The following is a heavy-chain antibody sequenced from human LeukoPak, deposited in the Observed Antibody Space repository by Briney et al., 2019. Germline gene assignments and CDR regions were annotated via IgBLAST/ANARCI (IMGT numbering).Heavy chain of an antibody. CDR1: GYTFSSYE. Sequence: ASVKVSCKTSGYTFSSYEINWVRQATGRGLDWVGWMNPKTGKTAYARNLQGRVTITRDTSISTAYMDLSGLRSEDTAVYYCARIRPVTTGLKGYYFDYWGQGTLVTVSS. CDR3: ARIRPVTTGLKGYYFDY. V-gene: IGHV1-8*01. D-gene: IGHD1-1*01. CDR2: MNPKTGKT. J-gene: IGHJ4*02.